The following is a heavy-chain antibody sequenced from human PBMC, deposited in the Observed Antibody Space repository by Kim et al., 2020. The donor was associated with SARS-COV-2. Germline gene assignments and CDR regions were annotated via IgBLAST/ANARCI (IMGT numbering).Heavy chain of an antibody. CDR2: IYYGGNT. D-gene: IGHD7-27*01. V-gene: IGHV4-31*03. CDR1: GDSITSGGYY. CDR3: ARDDALGGFDH. Sequence: SETLSLTCTVSGDSITSGGYYWNWLRQQPGQGLEWIGSIYYGGNTHYTPSLQSRLTISVDTSQIHLSLNLNSATAADTAVYSCARDDALGGFDHWGQGILVTVS. J-gene: IGHJ4*02.